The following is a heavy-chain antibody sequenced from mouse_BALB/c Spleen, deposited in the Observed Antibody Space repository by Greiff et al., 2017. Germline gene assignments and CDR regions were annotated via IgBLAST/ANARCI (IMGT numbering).Heavy chain of an antibody. CDR2: ISSGSSTI. CDR3: ARSSYGKDAMDY. J-gene: IGHJ4*01. D-gene: IGHD2-10*02. V-gene: IGHV5-17*02. Sequence: EVHLVESGGGLVQPGGSRKLSCAASGFTFSSFGMHWVRQAPEKGLEWVAYISSGSSTIYYADTVKGRFTISSDNPKNTLFLQMTSLRSEDTAMYYCARSSYGKDAMDYWGQGTSVTVSS. CDR1: GFTFSSFG.